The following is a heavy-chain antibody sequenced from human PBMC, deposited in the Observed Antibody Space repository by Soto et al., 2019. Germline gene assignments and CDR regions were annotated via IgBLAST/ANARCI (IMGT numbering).Heavy chain of an antibody. D-gene: IGHD5-18*01. J-gene: IGHJ6*02. CDR2: IYSGGST. V-gene: IGHV3-53*01. CDR1: GFTVSSNY. CDR3: AREGYSYGYGMDV. Sequence: PGASLKISCAASGFTVSSNYMSWVRQAPGKGLEWVSVIYSGGSTYYADSVKGRFTISRDNSKNTLYLQMNSLRAEDTAVYYCAREGYSYGYGMDVWGQGTTVTVSS.